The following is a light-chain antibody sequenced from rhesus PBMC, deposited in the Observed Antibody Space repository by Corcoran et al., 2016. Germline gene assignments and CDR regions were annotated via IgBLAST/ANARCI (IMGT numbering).Light chain of an antibody. CDR2: AAS. CDR1: QGISNY. CDR3: QHYYSTPYS. J-gene: IGKJ2*01. Sequence: DIQMTQSPSSLSASVGDRVTITCRASQGISNYLAWYQQKPGETPKLLIYAASGLKSGIPSRFSGSGSGTDVTLTISSLQSEDFATYYCQHYYSTPYSFGQGTKVEIK. V-gene: IGKV1S17*01.